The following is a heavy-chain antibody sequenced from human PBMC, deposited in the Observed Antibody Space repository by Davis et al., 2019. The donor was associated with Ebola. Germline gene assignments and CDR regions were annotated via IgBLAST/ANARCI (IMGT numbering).Heavy chain of an antibody. J-gene: IGHJ4*02. Sequence: ASVKVSCKASGYRFTSYYMHWARKAPGHGLEWMGTINTSDGFTSYAQEFQGRVTMTRDTSTSTVYMDLRSLRSEDTAVYYCGKGKLEELDSWGQGTLVTVSS. V-gene: IGHV1-46*01. D-gene: IGHD1/OR15-1a*01. CDR3: GKGKLEELDS. CDR1: GYRFTSYY. CDR2: INTSDGFT.